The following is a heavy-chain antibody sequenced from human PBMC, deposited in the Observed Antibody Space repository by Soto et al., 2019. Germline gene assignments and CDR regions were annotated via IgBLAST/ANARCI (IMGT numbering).Heavy chain of an antibody. V-gene: IGHV3-66*01. D-gene: IGHD2-15*01. CDR3: STAKLLLPWLFDY. Sequence: QPGGSLRLSCAASGFTVSSNYMSWVRQAPGKGLEWVSVIYSGGSTNYADSVKGRFTISRDDSKNTLFLQMNSLRAEDTAVYYCSTAKLLLPWLFDYWGQGTLVPVSS. CDR1: GFTVSSNY. J-gene: IGHJ4*02. CDR2: IYSGGST.